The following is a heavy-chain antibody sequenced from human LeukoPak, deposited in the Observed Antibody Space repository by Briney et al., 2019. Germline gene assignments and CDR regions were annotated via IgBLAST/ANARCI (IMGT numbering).Heavy chain of an antibody. CDR3: ARGLGLLTVPYCSGGSCYSSPRAHYGLDV. CDR2: ISSSSSYT. J-gene: IGHJ6*04. Sequence: PGGSLRLSCAASGFTFSDYYMSWIRQAPGKGLEWVSYISSSSSYTNYADSVKGRFTISRDNAKNSLYLQMNSLRAADTAVYYCARGLGLLTVPYCSGGSCYSSPRAHYGLDVWGKGTTVTVSS. CDR1: GFTFSDYY. D-gene: IGHD2-15*01. V-gene: IGHV3-11*06.